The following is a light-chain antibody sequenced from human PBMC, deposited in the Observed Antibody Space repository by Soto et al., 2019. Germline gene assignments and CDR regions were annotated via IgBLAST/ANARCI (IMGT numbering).Light chain of an antibody. CDR3: LLYYGGAQPVV. CDR1: TGPVTSGHF. V-gene: IGLV7-43*01. CDR2: STT. Sequence: QTVVTQEPSLTVSPGGTVTLTCASSTGPVTSGHFPSWFQQKPGQAPRSLIYSTTNRHSWTPARFSGSLLGGKAALTLSDVQPDDEGEYHCLLYYGGAQPVVFGGGTKLTVL. J-gene: IGLJ2*01.